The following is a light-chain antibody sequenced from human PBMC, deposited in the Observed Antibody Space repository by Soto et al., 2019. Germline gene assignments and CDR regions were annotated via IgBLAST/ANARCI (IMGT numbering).Light chain of an antibody. CDR3: QQSYSTWWT. V-gene: IGKV1-39*01. J-gene: IGKJ1*01. Sequence: EIQMTQSPSSLSASVGDRVTITCQASQDISNYLNWYQQKPGKAPKLLIYAASSLQSGVPSRFSGSGSGTDFTLTISSLQPEDFATYYCQQSYSTWWTFGQGTKVAIK. CDR2: AAS. CDR1: QDISNY.